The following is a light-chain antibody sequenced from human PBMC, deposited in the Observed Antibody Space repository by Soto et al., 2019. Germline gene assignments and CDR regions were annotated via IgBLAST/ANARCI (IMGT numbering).Light chain of an antibody. CDR3: QSYDTSLSGFYV. CDR1: SSNIGAGYN. CDR2: DNN. V-gene: IGLV1-40*01. Sequence: SESGARWQPDYFSCTGSSSNIGAGYNVHWYQQLPGTAPKLLIYDNNNRPSGVPDRFSGSKSGTSASLAITGLQAEDEADYYCQSYDTSLSGFYVFGTGTKVTVL. J-gene: IGLJ1*01.